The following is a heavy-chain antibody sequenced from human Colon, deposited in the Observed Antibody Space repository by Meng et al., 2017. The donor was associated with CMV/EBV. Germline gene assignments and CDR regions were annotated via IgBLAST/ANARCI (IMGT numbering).Heavy chain of an antibody. CDR3: ARLPPYSYDNSGFFFDQ. J-gene: IGHJ5*02. Sequence: GGSFSGYSWSWIRQPPGEGLEWIGEINDEGTTNYNPSLKSRVSMSVNTPNSQFSLRLSSVTAADTAVYFCARLPPYSYDNSGFFFDQWGQGALVTVSS. D-gene: IGHD3-22*01. CDR2: INDEGTT. CDR1: GGSFSGYS. V-gene: IGHV4-34*01.